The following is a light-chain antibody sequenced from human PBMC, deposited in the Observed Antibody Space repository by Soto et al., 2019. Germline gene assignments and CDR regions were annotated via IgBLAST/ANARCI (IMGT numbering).Light chain of an antibody. CDR3: CSYARSSTYV. CDR1: SSDVGSYNL. J-gene: IGLJ1*01. CDR2: EGS. Sequence: QSFLTQPASVSGSPGQSITISCTGTSSDVGSYNLVSWYQQHPGKAPKLMIYEGSKRPSGVSNRFSGSKSGNTASLTISGLQAEDEADYYCCSYARSSTYVFGTGTKVTVL. V-gene: IGLV2-23*01.